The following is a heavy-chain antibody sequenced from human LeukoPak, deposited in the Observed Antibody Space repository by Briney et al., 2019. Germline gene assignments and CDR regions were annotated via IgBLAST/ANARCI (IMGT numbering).Heavy chain of an antibody. CDR2: IYYSGST. Sequence: SETLSLTCTVSGGSISSSSYYWGWIRQPPGKGLEWIVSIYYSGSTYYNPSHKSRVTISVDTSKNQFSLKLSSVTAADTAVYYCASAHSRYCSSTSCYRTHAFDIWGQGTMVTVSS. V-gene: IGHV4-39*01. D-gene: IGHD2-2*01. CDR1: GGSISSSSYY. CDR3: ASAHSRYCSSTSCYRTHAFDI. J-gene: IGHJ3*02.